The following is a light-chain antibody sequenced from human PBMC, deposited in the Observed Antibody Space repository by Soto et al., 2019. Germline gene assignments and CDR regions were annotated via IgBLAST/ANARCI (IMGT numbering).Light chain of an antibody. Sequence: PATLSVSPGERVTLSCRASQSVTSNLAWYQQKPGQAPRLLFYGSSTKATGIPSRFSGSGSGTDCTLTISSLQPEDVAAYYCQKYNSAPLTFGGGTKVDIK. V-gene: IGKV3-15*01. CDR3: QKYNSAPLT. J-gene: IGKJ4*01. CDR1: QSVTSN. CDR2: GSS.